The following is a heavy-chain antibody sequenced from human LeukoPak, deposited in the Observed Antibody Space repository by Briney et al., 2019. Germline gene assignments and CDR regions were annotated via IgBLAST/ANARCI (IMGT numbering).Heavy chain of an antibody. Sequence: SVKVSCKASGGTFSSYAISWVRQAPGQGLEWMGGIIPIFGTANYAQKFQGRVTITADESTSTAYMELSSLRSEDTAVYYCARATSSSSHSSSWFLQFDYWGQGTLVTVSS. V-gene: IGHV1-69*13. CDR3: ARATSSSSHSSSWFLQFDY. CDR2: IIPIFGTA. D-gene: IGHD6-13*01. J-gene: IGHJ4*02. CDR1: GGTFSSYA.